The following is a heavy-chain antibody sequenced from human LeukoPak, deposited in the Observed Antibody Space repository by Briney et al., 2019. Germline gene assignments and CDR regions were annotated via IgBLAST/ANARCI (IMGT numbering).Heavy chain of an antibody. V-gene: IGHV4-4*07. CDR1: GGSISSYY. J-gene: IGHJ5*02. Sequence: SETLSLTCTVSGGSISSYYWSWIRQPAGKGLEWIGRVYTSGSTNYNPSLKSRVTMSVDTSKNQFSLKLSSVTAADTAVYYCARANFGSGSYYPRLNNWFDPRGQGTLVTVSS. CDR2: VYTSGST. D-gene: IGHD3-10*01. CDR3: ARANFGSGSYYPRLNNWFDP.